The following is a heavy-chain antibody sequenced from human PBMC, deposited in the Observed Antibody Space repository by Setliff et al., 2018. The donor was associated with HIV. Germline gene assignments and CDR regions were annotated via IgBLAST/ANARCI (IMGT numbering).Heavy chain of an antibody. V-gene: IGHV4-39*01. D-gene: IGHD2-21*01. CDR1: GDSITNGDYY. CDR3: ARVPVAGANWFDP. J-gene: IGHJ5*02. Sequence: SETLSLTCTVSGDSITNGDYYWGWIRQPPGKGLEWIAIIHYNGRTYYDPSLKSRVTIFVDTSKTQFYLKLRSVTAADQGVYYCARVPVAGANWFDPWGLGTLVTVSS. CDR2: IHYNGRT.